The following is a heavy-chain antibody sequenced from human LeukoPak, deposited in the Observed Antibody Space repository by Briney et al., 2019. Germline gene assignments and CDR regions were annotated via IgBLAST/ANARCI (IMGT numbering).Heavy chain of an antibody. Sequence: PGGSLRLSCAASGFTFSSYWMSWVRQAPGKGLEWVANIKEDGSEKDCVDSVKGRFAISRDNAKNSLYLQMNSLRAEDTAVYYCARDIVAAGLFFDYWGQGTPVTVSS. CDR1: GFTFSSYW. J-gene: IGHJ4*02. V-gene: IGHV3-7*03. D-gene: IGHD1-26*01. CDR3: ARDIVAAGLFFDY. CDR2: IKEDGSEK.